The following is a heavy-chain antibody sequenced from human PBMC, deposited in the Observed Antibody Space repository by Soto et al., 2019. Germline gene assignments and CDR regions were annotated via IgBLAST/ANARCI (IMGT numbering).Heavy chain of an antibody. J-gene: IGHJ6*02. CDR3: ARDLAVSPYDDSSGYPTYGMDV. CDR1: GGSFSTYY. V-gene: IGHV4-59*01. Sequence: SETLSLTCTVSGGSFSTYYWTWIRQPPGKGLEWIGYINYRGRTNYNPSLKSRVTISLDTSRNQFSLRLTSVTAADTAVYYCARDLAVSPYDDSSGYPTYGMDVWGQGSTVADYS. CDR2: INYRGRT. D-gene: IGHD3-22*01.